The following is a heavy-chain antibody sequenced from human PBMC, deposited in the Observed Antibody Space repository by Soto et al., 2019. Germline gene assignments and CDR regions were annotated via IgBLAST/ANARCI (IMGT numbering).Heavy chain of an antibody. CDR1: GFTFTSSA. Sequence: SVKVSCKASGFTFTSSAVQWVRQARGQRLEWIGWIVVGSGNTNYAQKFQGRVTITRDMSTSTAYMELSSLRSDDTAVYYCARGHRYNWNYVSDDVFDIWGQGTMVPVSS. V-gene: IGHV1-58*01. CDR2: IVVGSGNT. D-gene: IGHD1-7*01. CDR3: ARGHRYNWNYVSDDVFDI. J-gene: IGHJ3*02.